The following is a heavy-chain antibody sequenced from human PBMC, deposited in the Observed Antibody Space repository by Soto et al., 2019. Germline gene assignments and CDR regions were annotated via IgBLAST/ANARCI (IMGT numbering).Heavy chain of an antibody. D-gene: IGHD3-9*01. CDR2: ISGSGGST. J-gene: IGHJ3*02. CDR1: GFTFSSYA. CDR3: ARDMLTGYYPDAFDI. V-gene: IGHV3-23*01. Sequence: EVQLLESGGGLVQPGGSLRLSCAASGFTFSSYAMSWVRQAPGKGLECVSAISGSGGSTYYADSVKGRFTISRDNSKNTLYLQMTSLRAEDTAVYYCARDMLTGYYPDAFDIWGQGTMVTVSS.